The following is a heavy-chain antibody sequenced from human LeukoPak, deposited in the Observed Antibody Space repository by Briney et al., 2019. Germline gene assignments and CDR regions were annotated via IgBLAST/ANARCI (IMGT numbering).Heavy chain of an antibody. CDR3: ARLCHDGSRNHHDY. Sequence: SDTLPLTCTVSGGSMISYYWIWILQPPGKGREWIGYVYYDGHSNYNPSLRSRVTISVDTCRNQYSLQLSSVTAADTAVYYCARLCHDGSRNHHDYWGQGTLVTVSS. J-gene: IGHJ4*02. CDR2: VYYDGHS. V-gene: IGHV4-59*08. D-gene: IGHD1-26*01. CDR1: GGSMISYY.